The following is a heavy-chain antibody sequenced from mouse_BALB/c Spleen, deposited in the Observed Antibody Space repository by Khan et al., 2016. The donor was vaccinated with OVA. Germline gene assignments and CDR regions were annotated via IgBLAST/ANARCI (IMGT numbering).Heavy chain of an antibody. J-gene: IGHJ2*01. D-gene: IGHD2-3*01. Sequence: EVQLVESGPGLVKPSQSLSLTCTVTGYSITSDYAWNWIRQFPGNKLEWMGYISYSGNTNYNPSLKSRISITRDTSENQFFLQLNSVTTEDTATYYCARVDGGDFDYWGQGTTLTVSS. CDR2: ISYSGNT. V-gene: IGHV3-2*02. CDR3: ARVDGGDFDY. CDR1: GYSITSDYA.